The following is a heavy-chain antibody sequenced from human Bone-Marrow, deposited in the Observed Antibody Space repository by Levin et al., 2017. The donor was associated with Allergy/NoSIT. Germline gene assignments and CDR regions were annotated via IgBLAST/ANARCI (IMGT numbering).Heavy chain of an antibody. CDR2: IYYSGTT. CDR1: GGSISSDSYS. J-gene: IGHJ6*02. CDR3: ARDLGLRFLEATANINYYGMDV. D-gene: IGHD3-3*01. V-gene: IGHV4-39*07. Sequence: PSETLSLTCTVSGGSISSDSYSWGWIRQTPGKGLQWIGSIYYSGTTHYNPSLKSRLTISVDTSKSQFSLNLTSVTAADTAVYYCARDLGLRFLEATANINYYGMDVWGQGTTVTVSS.